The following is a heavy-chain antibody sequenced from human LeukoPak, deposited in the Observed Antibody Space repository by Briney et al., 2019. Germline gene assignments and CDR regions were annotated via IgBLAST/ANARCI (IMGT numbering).Heavy chain of an antibody. V-gene: IGHV3-74*01. CDR1: GFTFSSHW. CDR2: INGEGSST. D-gene: IGHD2-2*01. J-gene: IGHJ4*02. CDR3: AKDFFQLPQAYFDQ. Sequence: GGSLRLSCAASGFTFSSHWMHWVRQAPGKGLVWVSRINGEGSSTDYADSVKGRFTISRDNAKNTLYLHMNSLRAEDTAVYYCAKDFFQLPQAYFDQWGQGTLVTVSS.